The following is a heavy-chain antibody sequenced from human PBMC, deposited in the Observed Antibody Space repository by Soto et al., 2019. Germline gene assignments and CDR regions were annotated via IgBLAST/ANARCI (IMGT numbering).Heavy chain of an antibody. CDR2: INHSGST. CDR1: GGSFSGYY. J-gene: IGHJ4*02. Sequence: QVQLQQWGAGLLKPSETLSLTCAVYGGSFSGYYWSWIRQPPGKGLEWIGEINHSGSTNYNPSLKSRVTISVDTSKNQFSLKLSSVTAADTAVYYCARGVATVVTRYFDYWGQGTLVTVSS. D-gene: IGHD5-12*01. V-gene: IGHV4-34*01. CDR3: ARGVATVVTRYFDY.